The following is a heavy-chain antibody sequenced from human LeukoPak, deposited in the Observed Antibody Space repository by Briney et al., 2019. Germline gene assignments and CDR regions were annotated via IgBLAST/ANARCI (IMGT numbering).Heavy chain of an antibody. J-gene: IGHJ3*02. CDR2: ISGGGGNT. D-gene: IGHD3-3*01. V-gene: IGHV3-23*01. CDR3: ARGILEWLHAFDI. Sequence: PGGSLRLSCAASKFAFSSYAMSWVRQAPGKGLEWVSAISGGGGNTYYADSVKGRFTISRDNSKNTLYLQMNSLRAEDTAVYYCARGILEWLHAFDIWGQGTMVTVSS. CDR1: KFAFSSYA.